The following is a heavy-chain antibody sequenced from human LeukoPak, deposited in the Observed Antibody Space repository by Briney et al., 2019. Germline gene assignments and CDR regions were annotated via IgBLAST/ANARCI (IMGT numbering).Heavy chain of an antibody. V-gene: IGHV3-20*04. CDR2: INWNGGST. CDR1: GFTFDDYG. D-gene: IGHD2-15*01. J-gene: IGHJ5*02. CDR3: ARGLAANDWFDP. Sequence: PGGSLRLSCAASGFTFDDYGMSWVRQAPGKGLEWVSGINWNGGSTGYADSVKGRFTISRDNSKNTPYLQMNSLRAEDTAVYYCARGLAANDWFDPWGQGTLVTVSS.